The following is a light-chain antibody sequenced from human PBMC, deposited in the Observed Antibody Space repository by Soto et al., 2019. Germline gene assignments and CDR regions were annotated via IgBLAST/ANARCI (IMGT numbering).Light chain of an antibody. J-gene: IGKJ5*01. CDR1: QSGSSSS. CDR3: QQYGSSPIP. CDR2: GAS. Sequence: ELVVTQSPGTLSLSPGERATLSCRASQSGSSSSLAWYHPKPGQAPRLLIYGASSRATGIPDRFSGSGSGTDFTLTISRLEPEDFAVYYCQQYGSSPIPFGQGTRLEIK. V-gene: IGKV3-20*01.